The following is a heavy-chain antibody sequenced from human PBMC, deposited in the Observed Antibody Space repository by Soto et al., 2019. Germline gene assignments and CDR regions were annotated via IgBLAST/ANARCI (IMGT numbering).Heavy chain of an antibody. CDR2: MNPNSGNT. J-gene: IGHJ6*02. CDR3: ASGGSFSPYYFSVGHYYGMDV. CDR1: GYTFSSYD. V-gene: IGHV1-8*01. D-gene: IGHD3-10*01. Sequence: GASVKRSCKASGYTFSSYDINWVRQATGQGLEWMGWMNPNSGNTGYAQKFQGRVTMTRNTSISTAYMELSSLRSEDTAVYYCASGGSFSPYYFSVGHYYGMDVWGQGTTVTVSS.